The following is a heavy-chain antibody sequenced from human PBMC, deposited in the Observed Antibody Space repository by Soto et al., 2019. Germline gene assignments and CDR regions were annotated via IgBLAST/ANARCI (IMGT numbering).Heavy chain of an antibody. CDR3: ARGPSPYDYTIAEDRAFDI. J-gene: IGHJ3*02. D-gene: IGHD3-16*01. CDR1: GYTFTGYY. CDR2: INPNSGGT. V-gene: IGHV1-2*04. Sequence: ASVKVSCKASGYTFTGYYMHWVRQAPGQGLEWMGWINPNSGGTNYAQKFQGWVTMTRDTSISTAYMELSRLRSDDTAVYYCARGPSPYDYTIAEDRAFDIWGQGTMVTVSS.